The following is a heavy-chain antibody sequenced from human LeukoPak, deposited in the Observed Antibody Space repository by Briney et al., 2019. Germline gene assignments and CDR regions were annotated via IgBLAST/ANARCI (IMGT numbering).Heavy chain of an antibody. CDR3: ARLVLRYFDWLLPGGDWFDP. Sequence: ASVKVSCKASGYTFTSYGISWVRQAPGQGLEWMGWISAYNGNTNYAQKLQGRVTMTTDTSTSTAYMELRSLRSDDTAVCYCARLVLRYFDWLLPGGDWFDPWGQRTLVTVSS. D-gene: IGHD3-9*01. CDR1: GYTFTSYG. V-gene: IGHV1-18*01. CDR2: ISAYNGNT. J-gene: IGHJ5*01.